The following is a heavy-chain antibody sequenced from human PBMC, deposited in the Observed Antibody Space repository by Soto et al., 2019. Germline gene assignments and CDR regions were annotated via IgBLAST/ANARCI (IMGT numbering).Heavy chain of an antibody. CDR2: MNPNNGYT. CDR1: GYTFTSYD. CDR3: ARGRGWRDY. V-gene: IGHV1-8*01. Sequence: ASVKVSCKTSGYTFTSYDIHWVRQATGQGLEWMGWMNPNNGYTDYAQKFQGRVTTTRDTSLSTAYMELSSLTSDDTAVYYCARGRGWRDYWGQGTLVTVSS. J-gene: IGHJ4*02. D-gene: IGHD6-19*01.